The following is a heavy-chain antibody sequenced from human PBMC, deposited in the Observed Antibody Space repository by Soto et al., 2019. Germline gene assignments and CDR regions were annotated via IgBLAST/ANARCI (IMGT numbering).Heavy chain of an antibody. CDR1: GYTFTSYY. V-gene: IGHV1-46*01. J-gene: IGHJ3*02. Sequence: ASVKVSCKASGYTFTSYYMHWVRQAPGQGLEWMGIINPSGGSTSYAQKFQGRVTMTRDTSTSTVYMELSSLRSEDTAVYYCARDPFLQMATIEDAFDIWGQGTMVTVSS. CDR2: INPSGGST. D-gene: IGHD5-12*01. CDR3: ARDPFLQMATIEDAFDI.